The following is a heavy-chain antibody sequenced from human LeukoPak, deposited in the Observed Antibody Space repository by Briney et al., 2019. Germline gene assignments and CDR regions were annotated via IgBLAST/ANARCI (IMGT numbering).Heavy chain of an antibody. CDR1: GFTFSSYA. CDR3: AKAGVLQYFDCWGAFDI. D-gene: IGHD3-9*01. CDR2: ISGSGGST. Sequence: LGGSLRLSCAASGFTFSSYAMSWVRQAPGKGLEWVSAISGSGGSTYYADSVKGRFTISRDNSKNTLYLQMNSLRAEDTAVYYCAKAGVLQYFDCWGAFDIWGEGTMVTVSS. V-gene: IGHV3-23*01. J-gene: IGHJ3*02.